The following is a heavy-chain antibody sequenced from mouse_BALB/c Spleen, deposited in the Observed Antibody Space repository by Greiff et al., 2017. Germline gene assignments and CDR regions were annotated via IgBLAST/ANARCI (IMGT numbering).Heavy chain of an antibody. CDR1: GFSLTSYG. J-gene: IGHJ3*01. Sequence: VQLQQSGPSLVQPSQSLSITCTVSGFSLTSYGVHWVRQSPGKGLEWLGVIWRGGSTDYNAAFMSRLSITKDNSKSQVFFKMNSLQADDTAIYYCAKRDDYDGTGFAYWGQGTLVTVSA. V-gene: IGHV2-5-1*01. D-gene: IGHD2-4*01. CDR2: IWRGGST. CDR3: AKRDDYDGTGFAY.